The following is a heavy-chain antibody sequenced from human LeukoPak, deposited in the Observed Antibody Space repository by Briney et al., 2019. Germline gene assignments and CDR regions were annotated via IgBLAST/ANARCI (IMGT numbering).Heavy chain of an antibody. V-gene: IGHV4-59*01. CDR3: ARGGWYPESFQH. Sequence: TSETLSLTCTVSGVSISSYYWNWIRQPPGKGLEWIGYIYYSGGTNYNPSLKSRVTISVDTSKNQFSLKLSSVTAADTAVYYCARGGWYPESFQHWGQGALVTVSS. CDR2: IYYSGGT. D-gene: IGHD6-19*01. J-gene: IGHJ1*01. CDR1: GVSISSYY.